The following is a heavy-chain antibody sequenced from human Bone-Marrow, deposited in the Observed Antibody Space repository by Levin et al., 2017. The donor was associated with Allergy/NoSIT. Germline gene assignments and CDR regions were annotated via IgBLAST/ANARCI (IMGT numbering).Heavy chain of an antibody. V-gene: IGHV3-30-3*01. Sequence: PGGSLRLSCEASGFSFSSYALHWVRQAPGKGLEWLAFVSFDGDNKYHADAVEGRFTISRDNSKNTLFLEMNSLRVEDTAVYYCMTTLDGLPGGFDNWGQGALVTVSS. D-gene: IGHD4-11*01. CDR1: GFSFSSYA. J-gene: IGHJ4*02. CDR2: VSFDGDNK. CDR3: MTTLDGLPGGFDN.